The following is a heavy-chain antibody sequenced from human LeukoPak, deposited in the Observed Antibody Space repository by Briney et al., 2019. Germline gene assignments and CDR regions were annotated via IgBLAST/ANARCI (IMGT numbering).Heavy chain of an antibody. J-gene: IGHJ4*02. D-gene: IGHD3-10*01. CDR3: ASYRWYGELFSS. V-gene: IGHV4-61*02. Sequence: SETLSLTCTVSGGSISSGSYYWSWIRQPAGKGLEWIGRIYTSGSTNYNPSLKSRVTISVDTSKDQFSLKLSSVTAADTAVYYCASYRWYGELFSSWGQGTLVTVSS. CDR1: GGSISSGSYY. CDR2: IYTSGST.